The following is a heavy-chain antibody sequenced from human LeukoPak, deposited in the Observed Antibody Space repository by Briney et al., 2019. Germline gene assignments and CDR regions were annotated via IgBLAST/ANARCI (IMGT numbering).Heavy chain of an antibody. V-gene: IGHV3-21*01. CDR2: ISSSSSYI. D-gene: IGHD4-23*01. Sequence: NPGGSLRLSCAASGFIFSSYSMNWVRQAPGKGLEWVSSISSSSSYIYYADSVKGRFTISRDNAKNSLYLQMNSLRVEDTAVYYCARWAVAQGNYYYIDVWGNGTTVTVSS. CDR3: ARWAVAQGNYYYIDV. J-gene: IGHJ6*03. CDR1: GFIFSSYS.